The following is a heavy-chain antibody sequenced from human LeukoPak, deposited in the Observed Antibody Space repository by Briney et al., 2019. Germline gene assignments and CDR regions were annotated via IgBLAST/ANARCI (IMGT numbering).Heavy chain of an antibody. D-gene: IGHD3-10*01. J-gene: IGHJ3*02. CDR1: GGSISSGGYY. Sequence: SETLSLTCTVSGGSISSGGYYWSWIRQHPGKGLEWIGYIYYSGSTCYNPSLKSRVTISVDTSKNQFSLKLSSVTAADTAVYYCARASPYYYGSGSQLFDIWGQGTMVTVSS. V-gene: IGHV4-31*03. CDR2: IYYSGST. CDR3: ARASPYYYGSGSQLFDI.